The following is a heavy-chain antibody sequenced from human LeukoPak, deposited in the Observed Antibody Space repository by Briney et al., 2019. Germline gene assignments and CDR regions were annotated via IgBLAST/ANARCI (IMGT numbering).Heavy chain of an antibody. Sequence: ASVKVSCKASGYTFTSYDINWVRQATGQVLAWMGWMNPNSGNTGYAQKFQGRVTMTRNTSISTAYMELSSLRSEDTAVYYCARGRGYSNGLDYWGQGTLVTVSS. J-gene: IGHJ4*02. CDR2: MNPNSGNT. CDR1: GYTFTSYD. V-gene: IGHV1-8*01. CDR3: ARGRGYSNGLDY. D-gene: IGHD5-18*01.